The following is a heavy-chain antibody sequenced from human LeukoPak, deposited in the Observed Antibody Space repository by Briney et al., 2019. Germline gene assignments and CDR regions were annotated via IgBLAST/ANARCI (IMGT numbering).Heavy chain of an antibody. V-gene: IGHV1-69*05. CDR3: ANPGGCDNEYFQH. CDR2: IIPIFGTA. CDR1: GGTFSSYA. J-gene: IGHJ1*01. D-gene: IGHD3-10*01. Sequence: SVKVSCKASGGTFSSYAISWVRQAPGQGLEWMGGIIPIFGTANYAQKFQGRVTITTDESTSTAYMELSSLRSEDTAVYYCANPGGCDNEYFQHWGQGTLVTVSS.